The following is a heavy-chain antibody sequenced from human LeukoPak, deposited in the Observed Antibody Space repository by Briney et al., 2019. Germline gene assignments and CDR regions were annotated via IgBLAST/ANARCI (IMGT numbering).Heavy chain of an antibody. D-gene: IGHD2-8*02. V-gene: IGHV3-30*18. CDR2: ISYDGGNK. CDR3: AKAWGTPGGGYNPGVDL. Sequence: PGGSLRLSCAASGFTFSNYGMHWVRQAPGKGPEWVTVISYDGGNKYYADSVKGRFTISRDNSKNTMYLQMNSLRAEDTAVYYCAKAWGTPGGGYNPGVDLWGQGTLVTVSS. J-gene: IGHJ5*02. CDR1: GFTFSNYG.